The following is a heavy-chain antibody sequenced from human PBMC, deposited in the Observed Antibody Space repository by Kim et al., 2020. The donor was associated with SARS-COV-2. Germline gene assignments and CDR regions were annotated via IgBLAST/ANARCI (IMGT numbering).Heavy chain of an antibody. CDR1: GYTFTNSW. CDR3: ARQGCTTTSCHTIDY. V-gene: IGHV5-51*01. CDR2: IYPVDSET. J-gene: IGHJ4*02. D-gene: IGHD2-2*02. Sequence: GESLKISCKGSGYTFTNSWIAWVRQMPGKGLESMGIIYPVDSETRYRPSFQGQVTISVDKSISTAFLQWSSLETSDTAVYYCARQGCTTTSCHTIDYWGQGTLVTVSS.